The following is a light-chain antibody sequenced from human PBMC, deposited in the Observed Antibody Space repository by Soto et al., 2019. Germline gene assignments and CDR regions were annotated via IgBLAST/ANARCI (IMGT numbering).Light chain of an antibody. CDR2: GAS. Sequence: EILLTQSPGTLSLSPGERATLSCRASQNVDTNYLAWYQQKPGQAPRIIIFGASGRATGIPDRFSGSGSGTDFTLTISSLEPEDFAMYYCQQYGSLSWTFGQGTKVDIK. J-gene: IGKJ1*01. CDR3: QQYGSLSWT. CDR1: QNVDTNY. V-gene: IGKV3-20*01.